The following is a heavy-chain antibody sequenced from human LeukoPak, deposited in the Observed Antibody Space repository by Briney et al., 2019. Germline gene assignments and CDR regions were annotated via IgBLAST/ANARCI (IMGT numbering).Heavy chain of an antibody. V-gene: IGHV3-21*01. CDR1: GFTFSSYS. CDR2: ISSSSSYI. J-gene: IGHJ4*02. Sequence: GGSLRLSCAASGFTFSSYSMNWVRQAPGKGLEWVSSISSSSSYIYYADSVKGRFTISRDNAKNSLYLQMNSLRAEDTAVYYCAKAGYGSSWYFDYWGQGTLVTVSS. CDR3: AKAGYGSSWYFDY. D-gene: IGHD6-13*01.